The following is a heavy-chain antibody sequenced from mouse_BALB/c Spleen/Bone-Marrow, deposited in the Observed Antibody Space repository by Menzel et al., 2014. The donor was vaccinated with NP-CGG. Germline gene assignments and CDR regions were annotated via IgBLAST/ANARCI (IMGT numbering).Heavy chain of an antibody. Sequence: EVKLMESGGGLVQPGGSLRLSCATSGFAFTDYYMNWVRQPPGMALEWLGFIRNKANGYTTDYSTSVKGRFTISRDNSQNILYLQMNPLRTEDSTTYYCARDVGRLFFDVWGAGTTVTVSS. V-gene: IGHV7-3*02. J-gene: IGHJ1*01. CDR1: GFAFTDYY. CDR3: ARDVGRLFFDV. D-gene: IGHD3-3*01. CDR2: IRNKANGYTT.